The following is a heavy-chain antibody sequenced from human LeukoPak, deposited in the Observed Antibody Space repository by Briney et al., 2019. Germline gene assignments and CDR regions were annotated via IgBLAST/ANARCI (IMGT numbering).Heavy chain of an antibody. Sequence: GGSLRLSCAASGFSFNESYMTWIRQAPGKGLEWVAYISGRSYSMYYADSVKGRFNISRDNAKNSLYLQMSSLRAEDTAVCYCARVAQGASTENYYYYYMDVWGKGTTVTVSS. D-gene: IGHD1-1*01. CDR2: ISGRSYSM. CDR3: ARVAQGASTENYYYYYMDV. CDR1: GFSFNESY. V-gene: IGHV3-11*04. J-gene: IGHJ6*03.